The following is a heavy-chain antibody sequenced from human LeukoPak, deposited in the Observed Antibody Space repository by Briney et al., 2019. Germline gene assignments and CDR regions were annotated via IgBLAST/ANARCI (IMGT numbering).Heavy chain of an antibody. CDR2: IHYSGGSK. J-gene: IGHJ4*02. V-gene: IGHV3-23*01. D-gene: IGHD5-24*01. CDR3: AKVIREVDMSYDY. CDR1: GFTFSNYA. Sequence: PGGSLRLSCAASGFTFSNYALSWVRQAPGKGLEWVSAIHYSGGSKYYADSVKGRFTIYRDNSKNTLYLQMNSLRAEDTAVYYCAKVIREVDMSYDYWGQGALVTVSS.